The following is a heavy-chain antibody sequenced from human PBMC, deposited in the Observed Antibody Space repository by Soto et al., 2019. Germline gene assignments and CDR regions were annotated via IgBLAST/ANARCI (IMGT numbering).Heavy chain of an antibody. CDR2: IYYSGST. J-gene: IGHJ3*02. V-gene: IGHV4-31*03. CDR3: ARDPFKEYAFDI. Sequence: PSETLSLTCTVSGGSINSGGYYWSWIRQHPGKGLEYIGYIYYSGSTYYNPSLKSRVIISVDTSKNQFSLKLSSVTAADTAVYYCARDPFKEYAFDIWGPGTLVTVSS. CDR1: GGSINSGGYY.